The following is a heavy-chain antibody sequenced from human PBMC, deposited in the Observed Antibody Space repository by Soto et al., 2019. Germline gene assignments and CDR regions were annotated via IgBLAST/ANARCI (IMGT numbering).Heavy chain of an antibody. CDR1: GFSFSSYT. J-gene: IGHJ5*02. V-gene: IGHV3-23*01. CDR3: AKDRMGASGWLDP. D-gene: IGHD1-26*01. CDR2: VSGNGGNT. Sequence: PGGSLRLSCVASGFSFSSYTMNWVRQAPGKGLEWVSGVSGNGGNTYYADSVKGRFSISRDNSKDTLYLQLNSLSAEDTAIYYCAKDRMGASGWLDPWGQGTPVTVS.